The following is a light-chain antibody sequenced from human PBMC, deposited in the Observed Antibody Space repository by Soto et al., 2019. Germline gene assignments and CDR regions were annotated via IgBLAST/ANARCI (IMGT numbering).Light chain of an antibody. V-gene: IGLV7-43*01. J-gene: IGLJ3*02. CDR1: TGAVTSDYY. CDR2: STT. Sequence: QAVVTQEPSLTVSPGGTVTLTCASNTGAVTSDYYANWFQQKPGQAPGALIYSTTNRHSWTPARFSGSLLGGKAALTLSGVQPEDEAEYYCLLYYAGAWVFGGGTKLTV. CDR3: LLYYAGAWV.